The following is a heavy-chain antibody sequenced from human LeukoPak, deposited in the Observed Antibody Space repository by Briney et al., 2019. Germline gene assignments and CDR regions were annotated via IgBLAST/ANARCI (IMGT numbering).Heavy chain of an antibody. CDR2: ISGSGGST. J-gene: IGHJ4*02. CDR1: GFTFSSYA. V-gene: IGHV3-23*01. Sequence: GGSLRLSCAASGFTFSSYAMSWVRQAPGKGLEWVSAISGSGGSTYYADSVKGRFTISRDNSKNTLYLQMNSLRAEDTAVYYCAKEGSYYYDSSGSQYYFDYWGQGTLVTVSS. CDR3: AKEGSYYYDSSGSQYYFDY. D-gene: IGHD3-22*01.